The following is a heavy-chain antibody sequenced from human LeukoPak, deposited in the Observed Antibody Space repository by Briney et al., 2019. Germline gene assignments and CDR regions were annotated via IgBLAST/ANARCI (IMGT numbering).Heavy chain of an antibody. V-gene: IGHV3-23*01. CDR1: GGSISSSSYY. CDR2: ISGSGGST. Sequence: ETLSLTCTVSGGSISSSSYYWGWVRQAPGKGLEWASAISGSGGSTYYADSVKGRFTISRDNSKNTLYLQMNSLRAEDTAVYYCAKSREWLVRDPYCYFDYWGQGTLVTVSS. D-gene: IGHD6-19*01. CDR3: AKSREWLVRDPYCYFDY. J-gene: IGHJ4*02.